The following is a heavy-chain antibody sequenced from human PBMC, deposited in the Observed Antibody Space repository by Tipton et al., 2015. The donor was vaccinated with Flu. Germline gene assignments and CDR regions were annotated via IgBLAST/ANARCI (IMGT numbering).Heavy chain of an antibody. Sequence: SLRLSCAASGFTFDDFVVHWVRQAPGKGLEWVSLISGDGGTTYYADSVKGRFTISRDNSKNSLHLQMNSLRTEDTAFYYCAKDLFKYNWRYLGNWGQGTLVTVSS. CDR3: AKDLFKYNWRYLGN. V-gene: IGHV3-43*02. CDR2: ISGDGGTT. D-gene: IGHD1-20*01. CDR1: GFTFDDFV. J-gene: IGHJ4*02.